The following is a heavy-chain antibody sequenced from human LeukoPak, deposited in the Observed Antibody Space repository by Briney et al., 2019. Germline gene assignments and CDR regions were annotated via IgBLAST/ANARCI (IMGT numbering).Heavy chain of an antibody. J-gene: IGHJ4*02. Sequence: GGSLRLSCAASGFTFSSYATSWVRQAPGKGLEWVSAISGSGGSTYYADSVKGRFTISRDNSKNTLYLQMNSLRAEDTAVYYCAKDVCSSTSCYRGGDYWGQGTLVTVSS. CDR3: AKDVCSSTSCYRGGDY. CDR1: GFTFSSYA. D-gene: IGHD2-2*01. V-gene: IGHV3-23*01. CDR2: ISGSGGST.